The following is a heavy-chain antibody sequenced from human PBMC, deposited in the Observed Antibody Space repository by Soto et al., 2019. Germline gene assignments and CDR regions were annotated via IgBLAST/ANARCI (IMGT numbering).Heavy chain of an antibody. CDR1: GGSISSDDYS. J-gene: IGHJ4*02. V-gene: IGHV4-30-2*01. CDR3: ARGSTDYFDSTGYNGYFDY. Sequence: PSETLSLTCAVSGGSISSDDYSWTWIRQPPGKALEWLGYISDSGDTYYNPSLKSRATISADGPKNQFSLNLSSVTAADTAVYYCARGSTDYFDSTGYNGYFDYWGQGTPVTVSS. CDR2: ISDSGDT. D-gene: IGHD3-22*01.